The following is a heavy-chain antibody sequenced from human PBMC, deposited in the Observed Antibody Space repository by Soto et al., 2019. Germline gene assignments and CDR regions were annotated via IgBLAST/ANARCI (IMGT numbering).Heavy chain of an antibody. CDR1: GYTFTSYG. CDR2: ISAQNGNT. CDR3: ARAWELIYYFDE. Sequence: DSLQVSCKASGYTFTSYGFAWVRQAPGQGLEWMGWISAQNGNTNYAENLQGRVTMITDTTTSTAYMELRSLRSDDTAVYYWARAWELIYYFDEWVQGTLVTVYS. J-gene: IGHJ4*02. V-gene: IGHV1-18*04. D-gene: IGHD1-26*01.